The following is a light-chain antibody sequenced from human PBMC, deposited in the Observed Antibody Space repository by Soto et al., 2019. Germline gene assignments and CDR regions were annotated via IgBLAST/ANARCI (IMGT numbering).Light chain of an antibody. Sequence: QSALTQPASVSGSPGQSITISCTGTRSDVGGYNYVSWYQQHPGKAPKLTIYDVTNRPSGVSNRFSGSKSGNTASLTISGLQAEDEADYYCASYASTTTLGVFGTG. CDR1: RSDVGGYNY. CDR2: DVT. V-gene: IGLV2-14*01. J-gene: IGLJ1*01. CDR3: ASYASTTTLGV.